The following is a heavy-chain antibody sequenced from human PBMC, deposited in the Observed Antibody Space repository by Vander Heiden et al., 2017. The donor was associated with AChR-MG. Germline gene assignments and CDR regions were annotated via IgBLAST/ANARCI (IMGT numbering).Heavy chain of an antibody. CDR1: GFTFRSYG. Sequence: QVQLVESGGGVVQPGRSLRLSCAASGFTFRSYGMPWVRQAPGKGLGWVAVIWYDGSNKYYADSVKGRFTISRDNSKNTLYLQMNSLRAEDTAVYYCARDIGLYSSGWYEFGYWGQGTLVTVSS. J-gene: IGHJ4*02. CDR3: ARDIGLYSSGWYEFGY. D-gene: IGHD6-19*01. V-gene: IGHV3-33*01. CDR2: IWYDGSNK.